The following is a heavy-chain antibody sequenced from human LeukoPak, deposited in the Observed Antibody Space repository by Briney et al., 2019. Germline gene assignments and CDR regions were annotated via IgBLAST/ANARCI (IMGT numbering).Heavy chain of an antibody. Sequence: GGSLRLSCAASGFTFDDYTMHWVRQAPGKGLEWVSLISWDGGSTYYADSVKGRFTISRDNSKNSLYLQMNSLRTEDTALYYCAKGCRLYYGSGSYYIVKEVCLDYWGQGTLVTVSS. V-gene: IGHV3-43*01. CDR3: AKGCRLYYGSGSYYIVKEVCLDY. CDR2: ISWDGGST. J-gene: IGHJ4*02. CDR1: GFTFDDYT. D-gene: IGHD3-10*01.